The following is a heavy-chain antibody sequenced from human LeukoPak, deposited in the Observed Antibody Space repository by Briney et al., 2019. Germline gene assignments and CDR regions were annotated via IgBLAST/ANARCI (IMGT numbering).Heavy chain of an antibody. V-gene: IGHV3-21*01. CDR3: ASLMGYCSSTSCLWADAFDI. J-gene: IGHJ3*02. Sequence: GGSLRLSCAASGFTFSSYSMNWVRQAPGKGLEWVSSISSSSSYIYYADSVEGRFTISRDNAKNSLYLQMNSLRAEDTAVYYCASLMGYCSSTSCLWADAFDIWGQGTMVTVSP. CDR2: ISSSSSYI. CDR1: GFTFSSYS. D-gene: IGHD2-2*01.